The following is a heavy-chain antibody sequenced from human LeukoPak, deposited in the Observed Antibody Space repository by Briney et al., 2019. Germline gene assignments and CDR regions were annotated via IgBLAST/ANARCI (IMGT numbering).Heavy chain of an antibody. J-gene: IGHJ4*02. CDR1: GYTFTSYG. V-gene: IGHV1-18*01. Sequence: ASVKVSCTASGYTFTSYGISWVRQAPGQGLEWMGWISAYNGNTNYAQKLQGRVTMTTDTSTSTAYMELRSLRSDDTAVYYCARGPTHYYDSSGPLIYWGQGTLVTVSS. CDR2: ISAYNGNT. D-gene: IGHD3-22*01. CDR3: ARGPTHYYDSSGPLIY.